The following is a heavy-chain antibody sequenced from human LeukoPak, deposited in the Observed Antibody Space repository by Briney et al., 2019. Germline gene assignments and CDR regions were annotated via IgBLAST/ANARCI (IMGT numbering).Heavy chain of an antibody. D-gene: IGHD2-2*02. CDR3: AGEGRDCSSTSCYSGFNHLDV. CDR1: GFTFSSYE. Sequence: PGGSLRLSCAASGFTFSSYEMNWVRQAPGKGLEWVSYISSSGSTIYYADSVKGRFTISRDNAKNSLYLQMNSLRAEDTAVYYCAGEGRDCSSTSCYSGFNHLDVWGQGTTVTVSS. V-gene: IGHV3-48*03. CDR2: ISSSGSTI. J-gene: IGHJ6*02.